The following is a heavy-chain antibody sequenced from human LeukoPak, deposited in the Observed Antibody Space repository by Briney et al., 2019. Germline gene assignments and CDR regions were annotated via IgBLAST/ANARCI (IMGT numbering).Heavy chain of an antibody. J-gene: IGHJ6*03. D-gene: IGHD6-13*01. CDR3: ARHPGYSSSWYEKYYYYYMDV. V-gene: IGHV4-39*01. CDR2: IYYSGST. CDR1: GGSITSNTYF. Sequence: SETLSLTCIVSGGSITSNTYFWDWIRQTPGKGLEWIGSIYYSGSTYYNPSLKSRVTISVDTSKNQFSLKLSSVTAADTAVYYCARHPGYSSSWYEKYYYYYMDVWGKGTTVTVSS.